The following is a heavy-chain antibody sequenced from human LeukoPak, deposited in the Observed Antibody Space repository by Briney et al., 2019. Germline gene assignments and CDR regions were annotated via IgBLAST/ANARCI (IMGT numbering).Heavy chain of an antibody. V-gene: IGHV4-59*08. Sequence: PSETLSLTCTASGGSISRHYWSWIRQPPGKGLEWIGYIYYSGSTNYNPPLKSRVAISVDTSKNQFSLKLSSVTAADTAVYYCIHASSGYYYYFDYWGQGTLVTVSS. CDR3: IHASSGYYYYFDY. D-gene: IGHD3-22*01. CDR2: IYYSGST. CDR1: GGSISRHY. J-gene: IGHJ4*02.